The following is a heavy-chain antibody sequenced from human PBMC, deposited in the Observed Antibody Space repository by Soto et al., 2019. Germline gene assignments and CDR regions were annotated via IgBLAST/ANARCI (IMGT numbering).Heavy chain of an antibody. CDR3: ARGGYDFWSGYYPYFDY. CDR2: IYSGGST. J-gene: IGHJ4*02. D-gene: IGHD3-3*01. Sequence: EVQLVETGGGLIQPGGSLRLSCAASGFTVSSNYMSWVRQAPGQGLEWVSVIYSGGSTYYADSVKSRFTISRDNSKNTPYLQINSPRAPDTAVYYCARGGYDFWSGYYPYFDYWGRGTLVTVSS. V-gene: IGHV3-53*02. CDR1: GFTVSSNY.